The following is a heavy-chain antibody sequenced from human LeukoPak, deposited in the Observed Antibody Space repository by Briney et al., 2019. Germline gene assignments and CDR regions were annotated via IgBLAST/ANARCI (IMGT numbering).Heavy chain of an antibody. V-gene: IGHV1-18*01. Sequence: ASVKVSCKASGYTFTSYGISWVRQAPGQGLEWMGWISAYNGSTNYAQKLQGRVTMTTDTSTSTAYMELRSLRSDDTAVYYCARVVYYGSGSYTINDYWGQGTLVTVSS. J-gene: IGHJ4*02. CDR1: GYTFTSYG. CDR2: ISAYNGST. D-gene: IGHD3-10*01. CDR3: ARVVYYGSGSYTINDY.